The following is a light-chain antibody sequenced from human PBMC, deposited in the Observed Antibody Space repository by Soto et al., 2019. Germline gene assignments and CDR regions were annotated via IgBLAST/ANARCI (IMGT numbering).Light chain of an antibody. Sequence: EIVLTQSPGTLSLSPGERATLSCRAGQSINSRYLAWYQHKPGQAPRLLIYGASNRASGIPDRFSGSGSGTEFRLTINRLEPEDFAVSVCQQYGSSFPITFGGGTKV. CDR1: QSINSRY. V-gene: IGKV3-20*01. J-gene: IGKJ4*01. CDR2: GAS. CDR3: QQYGSSFPIT.